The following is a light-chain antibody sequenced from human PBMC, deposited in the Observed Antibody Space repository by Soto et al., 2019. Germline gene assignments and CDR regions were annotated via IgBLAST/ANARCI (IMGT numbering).Light chain of an antibody. J-gene: IGKJ5*01. CDR3: QQYNNWS. V-gene: IGKV3-15*01. CDR1: QSVSSSY. CDR2: ASS. Sequence: EIILTQSPYTLPLSPGERATLSCRASQSVSSSYLAWYQQKPGHAPSLLIYASSPRARVIPARFSGSGSGTAFTLTISSPQSEDSAVYYCQQYNNWSFGQGTRLEIK.